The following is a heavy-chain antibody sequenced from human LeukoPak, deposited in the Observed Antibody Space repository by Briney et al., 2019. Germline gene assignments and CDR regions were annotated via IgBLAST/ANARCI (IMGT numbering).Heavy chain of an antibody. V-gene: IGHV3-7*01. CDR2: IKQDESEK. Sequence: PGGSLRLSCAASGFTFRSYWMSWVRQAPGKGREWVANIKQDESEKYYVESVKGRFTISRDNARKSLYLQMNSLRADDTALYYCARDGSPFDFWGQGTLVTVSS. CDR3: ARDGSPFDF. CDR1: GFTFRSYW. J-gene: IGHJ4*02.